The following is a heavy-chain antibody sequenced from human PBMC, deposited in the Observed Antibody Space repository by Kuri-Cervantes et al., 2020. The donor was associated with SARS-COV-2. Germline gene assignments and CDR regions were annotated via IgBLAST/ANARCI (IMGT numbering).Heavy chain of an antibody. CDR1: GFTFSSYG. Sequence: GESLKISCAASGFTFSSYGMHGVRQAPGKVLEWVAVISYDGSNKYYADSVKGRFTISSDNSKNTLYLQMNSLRAEDTAMYYCAKDRVGVQDFWGQGTRVTVSS. CDR3: AKDRVGVQDF. V-gene: IGHV3-30*18. J-gene: IGHJ4*02. D-gene: IGHD2-21*01. CDR2: ISYDGSNK.